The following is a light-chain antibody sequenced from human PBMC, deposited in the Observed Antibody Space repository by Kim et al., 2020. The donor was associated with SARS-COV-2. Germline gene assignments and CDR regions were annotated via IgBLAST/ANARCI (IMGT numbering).Light chain of an antibody. Sequence: GSPVQTASITCSGDKLGDKYACWYQQKPGHSPVLVIYQDSKRPSGIPERFSGSNSGNTATLTISGAQAMDEADYYCQAWDSSTVVFGGGTQLTVL. V-gene: IGLV3-1*01. CDR3: QAWDSSTVV. CDR1: KLGDKY. CDR2: QDS. J-gene: IGLJ2*01.